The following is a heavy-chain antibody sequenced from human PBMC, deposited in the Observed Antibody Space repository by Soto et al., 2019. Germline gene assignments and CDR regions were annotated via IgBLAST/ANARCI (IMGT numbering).Heavy chain of an antibody. V-gene: IGHV3-74*01. CDR1: GFTFTAYW. D-gene: IGHD2-21*01. CDR2: ITFDGITA. Sequence: VQVVESGGGLVQPGGSLRLSCVASGFTFTAYWMHWVRQAPGQGLVWVSRITFDGITASYADSVNGRFTISRDNAKNTVYLQMDSLRAEDTGMYYCARGIRNYYGADVWGQGTTVTVSS. CDR3: ARGIRNYYGADV. J-gene: IGHJ6*02.